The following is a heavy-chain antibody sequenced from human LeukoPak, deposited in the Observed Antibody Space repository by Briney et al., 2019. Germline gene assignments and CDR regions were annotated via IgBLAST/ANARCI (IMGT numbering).Heavy chain of an antibody. CDR3: ARASSPYNWFDP. CDR1: GFTFSSYA. CDR2: IYGGGST. J-gene: IGHJ5*02. Sequence: GRSLRLSCAASGFTFSSYAMHWVRQAPGKGLEWVSVIYGGGSTYYADSVKGRFTISRDKSKNTLYLQMDRLRADDTAIYYCARASSPYNWFDPWGQGTLVAVSS. V-gene: IGHV3-66*01.